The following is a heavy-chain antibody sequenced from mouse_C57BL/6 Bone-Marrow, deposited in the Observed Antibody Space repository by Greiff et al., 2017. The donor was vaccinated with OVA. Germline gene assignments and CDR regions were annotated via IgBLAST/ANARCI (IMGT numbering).Heavy chain of an antibody. D-gene: IGHD2-3*01. CDR2: IHPSDSDT. J-gene: IGHJ3*01. CDR1: GYTFTSYW. CDR3: AMVYDGYDVGPAWFAY. Sequence: VQLQQPGAELVKPGASVKVSCKASGYTFTSYWMHWVKQRPGQGLEWIGRIHPSDSDTNYTHKFKGKATLTVDKSSSTAYMQLSSLTSEDSAVYYCAMVYDGYDVGPAWFAYWGQGTLVTVSA. V-gene: IGHV1-74*01.